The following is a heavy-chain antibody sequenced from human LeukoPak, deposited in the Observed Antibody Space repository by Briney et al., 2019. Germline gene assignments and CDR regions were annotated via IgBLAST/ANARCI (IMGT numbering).Heavy chain of an antibody. J-gene: IGHJ4*02. CDR3: ARDLTSLSRVVYYFDY. CDR1: GGTFRSYA. CDR2: IIPIFGTA. V-gene: IGHV1-69*05. D-gene: IGHD2-15*01. Sequence: ASVKVSCKASGGTFRSYAISWVRQAPGQGLEWMGGIIPIFGTANYAQKFQGRVTITTDESASTAYMELSSLRSEDTAVYYCARDLTSLSRVVYYFDYWGQGTLVTVSS.